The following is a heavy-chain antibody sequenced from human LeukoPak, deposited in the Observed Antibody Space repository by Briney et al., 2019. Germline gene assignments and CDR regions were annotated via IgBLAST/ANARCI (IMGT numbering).Heavy chain of an antibody. J-gene: IGHJ4*02. CDR3: ATSRGRIVGAYYSYFDY. CDR1: GFTFDDYA. D-gene: IGHD1-26*01. CDR2: ISWNSGSI. Sequence: GGSLRLSCAASGFTFDDYAMHWVRQAPGKGLEWVSGISWNSGSIGYADSVKGRFTISRDNAKNSLYLQMNSLRAEDTALYYCATSRGRIVGAYYSYFDYWGQGTLVTVSS. V-gene: IGHV3-9*01.